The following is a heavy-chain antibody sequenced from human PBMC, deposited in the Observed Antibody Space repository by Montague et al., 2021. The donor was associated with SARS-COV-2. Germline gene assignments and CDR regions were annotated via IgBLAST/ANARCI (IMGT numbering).Heavy chain of an antibody. CDR2: IYPVDSDT. J-gene: IGHJ6*03. CDR1: GYSFTSYW. Sequence: QSVAEVKTPGESLKISCKGSGYSFTSYWIGWVRQMPGKGLEWMGIIYPVDSDTRYSPSFHGQVTISADKSISTAYLQWSSLKASDTAMYYCARRRIAAAGLYYYYYMDVWGKGTTVTVSS. D-gene: IGHD6-13*01. CDR3: ARRRIAAAGLYYYYYMDV. V-gene: IGHV5-51*03.